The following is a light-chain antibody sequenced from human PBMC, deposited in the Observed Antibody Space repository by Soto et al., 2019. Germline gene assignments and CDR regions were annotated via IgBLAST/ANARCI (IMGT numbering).Light chain of an antibody. J-gene: IGLJ1*01. CDR2: DVN. Sequence: QSVLTQPRSVSGSPGQSVTISCTGTSSDVGGYNYVTWYQHHPGKAPKLMISDVNKRASGVSDRFSGSKSDNTASLTISGLQAEDEADYYCCSFAGRVFVFGTGTKLTVL. V-gene: IGLV2-11*01. CDR1: SSDVGGYNY. CDR3: CSFAGRVFV.